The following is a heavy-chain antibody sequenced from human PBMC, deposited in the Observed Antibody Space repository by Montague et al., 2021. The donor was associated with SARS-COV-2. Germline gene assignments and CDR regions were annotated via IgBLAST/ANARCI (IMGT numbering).Heavy chain of an antibody. Sequence: SETLSLTCAVYGGSFSNYYWSWIRQPPGKGLGWIGEINHSGSTNYNSSLKSRVTVSVDTSENQFSLNLSSVTAADTAVYYCARAPPLYIAPSGAMDVWGQGTTVTVSS. CDR1: GGSFSNYY. J-gene: IGHJ6*02. V-gene: IGHV4-34*01. D-gene: IGHD1-14*01. CDR3: ARAPPLYIAPSGAMDV. CDR2: INHSGST.